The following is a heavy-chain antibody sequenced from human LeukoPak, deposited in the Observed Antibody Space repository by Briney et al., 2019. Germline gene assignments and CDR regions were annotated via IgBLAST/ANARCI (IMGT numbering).Heavy chain of an antibody. CDR1: GFPFSEHW. V-gene: IGHV3-7*01. J-gene: IGHJ5*02. CDR2: IKKDASLQ. Sequence: GGSLRLSCRVSGFPFSEHWMTWVRQAPGRGLEWVANIKKDASLQNYLDSVKGRFTISRDNRKNSVFLQMNNLTDEDTAVYYCVTYQSLGHWSQGTLVTVSP. D-gene: IGHD2-21*01. CDR3: VTYQSLGH.